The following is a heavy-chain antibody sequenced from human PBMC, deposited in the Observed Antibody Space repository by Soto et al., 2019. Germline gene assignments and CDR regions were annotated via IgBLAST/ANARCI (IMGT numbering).Heavy chain of an antibody. CDR2: ITPIFGTA. Sequence: GAPVKVYCKASGGTFSSYAISWVRQAPGQGLEWMGGITPIFGTANYAQKFQGRVTITADESTSTAYMELSSLRSEDTAVYYCARGFYCSSTSCYAFDIWGQGTMVTVSS. D-gene: IGHD2-2*01. CDR3: ARGFYCSSTSCYAFDI. V-gene: IGHV1-69*13. J-gene: IGHJ3*02. CDR1: GGTFSSYA.